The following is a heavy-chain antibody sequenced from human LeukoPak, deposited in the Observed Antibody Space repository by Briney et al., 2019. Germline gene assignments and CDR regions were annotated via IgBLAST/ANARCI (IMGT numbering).Heavy chain of an antibody. J-gene: IGHJ4*02. CDR3: AGEGGTGANTDPDY. Sequence: SETLSLTCTVSGGSISSYYWSWIRQPPGKGLEWIGYIYYSGSTNYNPSLKSRVTITVDTSKNQFSLKLSSVSAADTAVYYCAGEGGTGANTDPDYWGQGTLVTVSS. V-gene: IGHV4-59*12. D-gene: IGHD3-16*01. CDR1: GGSISSYY. CDR2: IYYSGST.